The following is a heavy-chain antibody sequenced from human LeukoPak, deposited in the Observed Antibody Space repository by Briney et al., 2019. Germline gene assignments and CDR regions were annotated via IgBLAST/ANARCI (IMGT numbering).Heavy chain of an antibody. CDR1: GGSFSGYY. D-gene: IGHD2-2*01. Sequence: SETLSLTCAVYGGSFSGYYWSWIRQPPGKGLEWIGEINHSGSTNYNPSLKSRVTISVDTSKNQFSLKLSSVTAADTAVYYCANGPPPDIVVVPAASLRWYYGMDVWGQGTTVTVSS. J-gene: IGHJ6*02. CDR3: ANGPPPDIVVVPAASLRWYYGMDV. CDR2: INHSGST. V-gene: IGHV4-34*01.